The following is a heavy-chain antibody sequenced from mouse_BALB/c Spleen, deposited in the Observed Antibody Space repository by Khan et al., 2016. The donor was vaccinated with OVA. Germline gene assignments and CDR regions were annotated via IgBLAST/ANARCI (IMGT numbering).Heavy chain of an antibody. CDR1: GFTFSSFV. V-gene: IGHV5-9-1*01. CDR2: ISSSATYT. CDR3: TNGNYGWFAY. D-gene: IGHD2-1*01. Sequence: EVELVESGGGLVEPGGSLKLSCAASGFTFSSFVMSWVRQTPEKRLEWVATISSSATYTYYPVSLKGRFTISRDNAKNTLYLRRNSLRSDDTASYYCTNGNYGWFAYWGQGTLVTVST. J-gene: IGHJ3*01.